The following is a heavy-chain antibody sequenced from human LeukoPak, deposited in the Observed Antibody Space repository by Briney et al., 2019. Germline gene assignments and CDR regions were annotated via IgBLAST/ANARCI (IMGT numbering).Heavy chain of an antibody. CDR3: ATRETPQASEWVTIFGVVSLLLPDAFDI. D-gene: IGHD3-3*01. Sequence: GGSLRLSCAASGFTFSSYGVHWVRQAPGKGLEWVAFIRYDGSNKYYADSVKGRFTISRDNSRNTLYLQMNSLRAEDTAVYYCATRETPQASEWVTIFGVVSLLLPDAFDIWGQGTMVTVSS. CDR2: IRYDGSNK. V-gene: IGHV3-30*02. J-gene: IGHJ3*02. CDR1: GFTFSSYG.